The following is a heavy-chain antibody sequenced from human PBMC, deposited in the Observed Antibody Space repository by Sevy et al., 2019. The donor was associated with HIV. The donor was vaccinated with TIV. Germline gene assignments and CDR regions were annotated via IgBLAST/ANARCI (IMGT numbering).Heavy chain of an antibody. CDR2: MNPNSGNT. CDR1: GYSFTSYD. Sequence: ASVKVSCKASGYSFTSYDINWVRQATGQGLEWMGWMNPNSGNTGYAQKFQGRVTLTRNTSISTAYMELSGLTSEDTGIYYCARCKEERRPLGYWGQGALVTVSS. CDR3: ARCKEERRPLGY. D-gene: IGHD1-1*01. J-gene: IGHJ4*02. V-gene: IGHV1-8*01.